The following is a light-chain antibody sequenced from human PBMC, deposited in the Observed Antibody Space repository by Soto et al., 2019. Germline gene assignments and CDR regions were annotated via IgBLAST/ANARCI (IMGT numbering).Light chain of an antibody. Sequence: QSALTQPRSVSGSPGQSVTISCTGTSTDVGGYNYVSWYQQSPGTAPKLMIYEVSNRPSGVPDRFSGSKSGDTASLTISGLQAEDEADYYCCSYAGSSTWVFGGGTKVTVL. CDR3: CSYAGSSTWV. CDR2: EVS. CDR1: STDVGGYNY. V-gene: IGLV2-11*01. J-gene: IGLJ3*02.